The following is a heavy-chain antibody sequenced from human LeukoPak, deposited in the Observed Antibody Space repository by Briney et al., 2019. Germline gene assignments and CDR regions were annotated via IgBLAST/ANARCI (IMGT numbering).Heavy chain of an antibody. J-gene: IGHJ3*02. V-gene: IGHV1-18*01. CDR3: ARGSSGWPYQDAFDI. CDR1: GYTFTSYG. CDR2: ISAYNGNT. D-gene: IGHD6-19*01. Sequence: ASVKVSCKASGYTFTSYGISWVRQAPGQGLEWMGWISAYNGNTNYAQKLQGRVTMTTDTSTSTAYMELRSLRSDDTAVYYCARGSSGWPYQDAFDIWGQGTMVTVSS.